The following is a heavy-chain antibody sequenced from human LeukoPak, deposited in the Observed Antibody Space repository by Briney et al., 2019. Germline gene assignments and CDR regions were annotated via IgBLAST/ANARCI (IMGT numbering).Heavy chain of an antibody. J-gene: IGHJ4*02. CDR2: INSDGSWT. D-gene: IGHD2-2*02. CDR1: GNYW. V-gene: IGHV3-74*01. Sequence: GGSLRLSCAASGNYWMHWVRQAPGKGLVWVSHINSDGSWTSYADSVKGRFTISRDNSKNTLYLQMNSLRAEDTAVYYCAKGNLGYCSSTSCYSEYYFDYWGQGTLVTVSS. CDR3: AKGNLGYCSSTSCYSEYYFDY.